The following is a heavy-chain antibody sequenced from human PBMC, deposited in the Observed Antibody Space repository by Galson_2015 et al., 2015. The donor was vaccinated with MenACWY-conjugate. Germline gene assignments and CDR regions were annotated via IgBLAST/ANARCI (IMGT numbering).Heavy chain of an antibody. V-gene: IGHV6-1*01. CDR3: ARGCYGSRGYWCLDD. D-gene: IGHD3-22*01. CDR1: GDSVSSDSAA. CDR2: TYYRSKWYY. J-gene: IGHJ4*02. Sequence: CAISGDSVSSDSAAWNWIRQSPSRGVEWLGRTYYRSKWYYDYALSVKSRLIINPDTSKDQFSLQLNSVTPEDTAVYSCARGCYGSRGYWCLDDWGQGTLVTVSS.